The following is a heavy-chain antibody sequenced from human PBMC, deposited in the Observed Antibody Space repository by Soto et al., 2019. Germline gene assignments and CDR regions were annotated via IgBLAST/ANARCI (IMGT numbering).Heavy chain of an antibody. D-gene: IGHD4-17*01. Sequence: AGGSLRLSCAASGFTFSSYAMYWVRQAPGKGLEWVSSISDSGGSTYSADSVKGRFTISRDNSKNTLYLQMNSLRAEDTAMYFCARKNVMAVGDFGFLWGQGTLVTVS. V-gene: IGHV3-23*01. CDR3: ARKNVMAVGDFGFL. J-gene: IGHJ4*02. CDR2: ISDSGGST. CDR1: GFTFSSYA.